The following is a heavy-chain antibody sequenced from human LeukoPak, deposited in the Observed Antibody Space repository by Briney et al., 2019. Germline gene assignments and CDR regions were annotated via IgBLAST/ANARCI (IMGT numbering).Heavy chain of an antibody. CDR1: GDSVSSNSAA. D-gene: IGHD2-15*01. CDR3: ARVYGRGMDV. J-gene: IGHJ6*02. V-gene: IGHV6-1*01. Sequence: PTLSLTCAISGDSVSSNSAAWNWIRQSPSRDLEWLGSAYYRYKWYNDYTVSVITRIIIKPDTSKNQFSLQVNSVAPEYTAIYYCARVYGRGMDVWGQGTTVT. CDR2: AYYRYKWYN.